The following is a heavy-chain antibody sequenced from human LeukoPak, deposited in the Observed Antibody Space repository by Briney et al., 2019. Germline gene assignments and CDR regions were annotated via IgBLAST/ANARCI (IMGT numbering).Heavy chain of an antibody. CDR1: GFTFSRYS. D-gene: IGHD2-21*02. Sequence: PGGSLRLSCAASGFTFSRYSMNWVRQAPGKGLEWVSSISSSGTYIYYADSVKGRFTISRDNAKGSLYLQMNSLRAEDTAVYYCARDVTVAGDYWGQGTLVTVSS. CDR2: ISSSGTYI. CDR3: ARDVTVAGDY. J-gene: IGHJ4*02. V-gene: IGHV3-21*01.